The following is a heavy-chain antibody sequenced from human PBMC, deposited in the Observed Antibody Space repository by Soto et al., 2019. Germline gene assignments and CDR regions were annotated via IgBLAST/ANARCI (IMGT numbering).Heavy chain of an antibody. V-gene: IGHV4-39*01. J-gene: IGHJ6*02. CDR3: ARHGGGYSYRRYYYYGMDV. D-gene: IGHD5-18*01. CDR1: GGPISSSNYY. Sequence: PSETLSLTCTVSGGPISSSNYYWGWIRQSPGKGLEWIGSLSYSGSTYYNPSLKSRVTISADTSKNQFSLRLYSVTASDTAVYYCARHGGGYSYRRYYYYGMDVWGQGTTVTVSS. CDR2: LSYSGST.